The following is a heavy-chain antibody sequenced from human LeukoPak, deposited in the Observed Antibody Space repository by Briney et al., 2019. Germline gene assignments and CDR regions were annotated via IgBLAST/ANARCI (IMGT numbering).Heavy chain of an antibody. J-gene: IGHJ5*02. CDR1: GFTISSHG. D-gene: IGHD6-19*01. CDR2: IAYHGNTE. Sequence: SGRSLRLSCAVSGFTISSHGMHWVRQAPGKGPEWVAMIAYHGNTEYYGDSVKGRFTISRDNSKNTLYLQMDSLRAEDTAVYHCAKDWGSGGWYNYFDPWGQGTLVTVSS. CDR3: AKDWGSGGWYNYFDP. V-gene: IGHV3-30*18.